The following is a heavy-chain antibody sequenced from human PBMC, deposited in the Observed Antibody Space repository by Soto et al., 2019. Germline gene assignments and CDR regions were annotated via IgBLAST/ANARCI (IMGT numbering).Heavy chain of an antibody. Sequence: SGPTLVNPTQTLTLTCTFSGFSLSTSGMRVSWIRQPPGKALQWLARIDWDDDKFYTTSLRTRLTISKDTSKNQVVLTMTNMDPVDTATYYCAKTGTDGSWFDPWGQGTLVTVS. CDR2: IDWDDDK. J-gene: IGHJ5*02. CDR1: GFSLSTSGMR. D-gene: IGHD1-1*01. CDR3: AKTGTDGSWFDP. V-gene: IGHV2-70*04.